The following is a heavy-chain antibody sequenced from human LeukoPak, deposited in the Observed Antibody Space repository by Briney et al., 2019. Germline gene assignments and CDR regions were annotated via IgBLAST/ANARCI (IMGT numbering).Heavy chain of an antibody. V-gene: IGHV4-4*07. Sequence: SETLSLTCTVSGGSIDSYHWSWIRHPAGRGLEWIGRIYTSGSTNYNPSLKSRVTMSVDTSKNQFSLKLSSVTAADTAVYYCARSRGSGNYYKSVLDDWGQGTLVTVSS. CDR3: ARSRGSGNYYKSVLDD. CDR2: IYTSGST. J-gene: IGHJ4*02. D-gene: IGHD3-10*01. CDR1: GGSIDSYH.